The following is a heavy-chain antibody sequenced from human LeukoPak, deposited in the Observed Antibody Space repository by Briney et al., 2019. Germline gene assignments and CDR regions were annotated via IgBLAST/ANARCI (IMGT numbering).Heavy chain of an antibody. CDR1: GGTFSSYA. V-gene: IGHV1-69*04. Sequence: SVKVSCKASGGTFSSYAISWVRQAPGQGLEWMGRIIPILGIANYAQKFQGRVTITADKSTSTAYMELSSLRSEDTAVYYCARGGTMALSLVDYWGQGTLVTVSS. D-gene: IGHD3-10*01. CDR3: ARGGTMALSLVDY. CDR2: IIPILGIA. J-gene: IGHJ4*02.